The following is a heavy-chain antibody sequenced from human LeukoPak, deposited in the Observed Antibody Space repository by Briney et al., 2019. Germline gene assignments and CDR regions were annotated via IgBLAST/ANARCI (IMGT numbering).Heavy chain of an antibody. Sequence: GASVKVSCKASGYTFTSYDINWVRQATGQGLEWMGWMNPNSGNTGYAQKFQGRVTMTRNTSISTAYMELSSLRSEDTAVYYCASRSLFRYYYYGMDVWGQGTTVTVSS. J-gene: IGHJ6*02. CDR2: MNPNSGNT. CDR3: ASRSLFRYYYYGMDV. CDR1: GYTFTSYD. D-gene: IGHD2-21*01. V-gene: IGHV1-8*01.